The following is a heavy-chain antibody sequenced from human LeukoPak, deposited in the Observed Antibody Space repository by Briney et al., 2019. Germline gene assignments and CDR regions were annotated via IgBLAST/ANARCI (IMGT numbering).Heavy chain of an antibody. CDR3: AKFVGMNVIHDVFDY. CDR2: ISYDGSNK. Sequence: AGGSLRLSCAASGFTFSSYGMHWVRQAPGKGLEWVAVISYDGSNKYYADSVKGRFTISRDNSKNTLYLQMNSLRAEDTAVYYCAKFVGMNVIHDVFDYWGQGTLVTVSS. D-gene: IGHD2/OR15-2a*01. CDR1: GFTFSSYG. V-gene: IGHV3-30*18. J-gene: IGHJ4*02.